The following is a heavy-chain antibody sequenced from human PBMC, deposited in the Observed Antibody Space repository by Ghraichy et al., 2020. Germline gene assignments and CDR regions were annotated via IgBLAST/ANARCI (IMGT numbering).Heavy chain of an antibody. D-gene: IGHD2-2*01. CDR3: ARMGWVVPAAKYYYYYMDV. Sequence: SETLSLTCTVSGGSISSGGYYWSWIRQHPGKGLEWIGYIYYSGSTYYNPSLKGRVTISVDTSKNQFSLKLSSVTAADTAVYYCARMGWVVPAAKYYYYYMDVWGKGTTVTVSS. CDR1: GGSISSGGYY. CDR2: IYYSGST. V-gene: IGHV4-31*03. J-gene: IGHJ6*03.